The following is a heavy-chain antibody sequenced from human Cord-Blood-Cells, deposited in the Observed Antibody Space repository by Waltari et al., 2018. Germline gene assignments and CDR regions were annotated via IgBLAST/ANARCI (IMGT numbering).Heavy chain of an antibody. Sequence: QVQLQQWGAGLLKPSETLSLTCAVYGGSFSGYYWSWIRQPPGKGLEWIGEINHSGSPNYNPSLKSRVTISVDTSKNQFSLKLSSVTAADTAVYYCARGGEGGVGDYWGQGTLVTVSS. D-gene: IGHD4-17*01. J-gene: IGHJ4*02. CDR2: INHSGSP. V-gene: IGHV4-34*01. CDR1: GGSFSGYY. CDR3: ARGGEGGVGDY.